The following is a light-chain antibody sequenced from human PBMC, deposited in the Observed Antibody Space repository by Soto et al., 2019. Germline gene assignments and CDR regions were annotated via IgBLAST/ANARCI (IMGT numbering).Light chain of an antibody. CDR1: SREVGTYNL. CDR2: EGN. V-gene: IGLV2-23*01. Sequence: QSVLTQPASVSGSPGGSITISCPGTSREVGTYNLVTWYQQHPGRVPKLILYEGNKRPSGVSSRFSASKSGNTASLTISGLQAEDEADYFCCSYAPSRTLLFGGGTKVTVL. CDR3: CSYAPSRTLL. J-gene: IGLJ2*01.